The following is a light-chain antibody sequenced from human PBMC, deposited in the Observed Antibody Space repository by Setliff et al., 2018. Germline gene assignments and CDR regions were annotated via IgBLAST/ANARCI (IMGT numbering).Light chain of an antibody. CDR3: SSYTSISTLVV. V-gene: IGLV2-14*03. Sequence: QSALTQPASVSGSPGQSISISCTGTSSDVGGYNYVSWYQQHPGKAPKLLISDVSHRPSGVSNRFSGSKSGNTASLTISGLQAEDEADYYCSSYTSISTLVVFGGGTKVTVL. CDR1: SSDVGGYNY. J-gene: IGLJ2*01. CDR2: DVS.